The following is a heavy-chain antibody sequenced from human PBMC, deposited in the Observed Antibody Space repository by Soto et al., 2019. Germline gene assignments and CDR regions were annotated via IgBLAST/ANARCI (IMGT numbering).Heavy chain of an antibody. V-gene: IGHV3-23*01. Sequence: VQLLESGGGLVQPGGSLRLSCAASGFTFSSDAMGWVRQAPGKGLEWVSTISGSDGSTYYADSVKGRFTISRDNSKNTLYLEMNSLRAEDTAVYYCAKEYSSCWYYFDYWGQGTLVTVSS. CDR3: AKEYSSCWYYFDY. CDR1: GFTFSSDA. D-gene: IGHD6-19*01. CDR2: ISGSDGST. J-gene: IGHJ4*02.